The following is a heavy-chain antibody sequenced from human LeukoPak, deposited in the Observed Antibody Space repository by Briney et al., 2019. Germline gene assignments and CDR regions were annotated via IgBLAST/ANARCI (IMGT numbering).Heavy chain of an antibody. V-gene: IGHV3-23*01. D-gene: IGHD3-16*01. J-gene: IGHJ4*02. CDR1: GFTFSSYG. CDR2: VSTTGGTT. CDR3: AKRGSNEGYYFDY. Sequence: GGSLRLSCAASGFTFSSYGMSWVRQAPGKGLEWVSAVSTTGGTTYYADSVKGRFTISRDNSKNTLYLQMNSLRAEDTAVYYCAKRGSNEGYYFDYWGQGTLVTVSS.